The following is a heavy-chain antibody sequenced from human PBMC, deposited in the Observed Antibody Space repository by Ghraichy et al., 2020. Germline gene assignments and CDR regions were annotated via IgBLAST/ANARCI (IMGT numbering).Heavy chain of an antibody. Sequence: LSLTCAASGFTVSSNYMSWVRQAPGKGLEWVSVIYSGGSAYYADSVKGRFTISRDNSKNTLYLQMNSLRAEDTAVYYCARDLHYSNYGMDVWGQGTTVTVSS. CDR1: GFTVSSNY. CDR3: ARDLHYSNYGMDV. D-gene: IGHD4-11*01. CDR2: IYSGGSA. J-gene: IGHJ6*02. V-gene: IGHV3-66*01.